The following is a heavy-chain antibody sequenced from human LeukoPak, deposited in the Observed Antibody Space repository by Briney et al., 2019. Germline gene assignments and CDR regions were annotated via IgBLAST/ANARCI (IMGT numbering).Heavy chain of an antibody. J-gene: IGHJ4*02. V-gene: IGHV3-30-3*01. Sequence: PGGSLRLSCAASGFTFSSYAMHWVRQAPGKGLEWVAVISYDGSNKYYADSVKGRFTISRDNAKNSLYLQMNSLGAEDTAVYYCARISSLAVAGINWGQGTLVTVSS. D-gene: IGHD6-19*01. CDR1: GFTFSSYA. CDR2: ISYDGSNK. CDR3: ARISSLAVAGIN.